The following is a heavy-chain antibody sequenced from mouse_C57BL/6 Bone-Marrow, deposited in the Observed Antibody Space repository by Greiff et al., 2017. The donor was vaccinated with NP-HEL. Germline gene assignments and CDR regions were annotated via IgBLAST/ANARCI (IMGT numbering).Heavy chain of an antibody. Sequence: EVKLVESGAELVRPGASVKLSCTASGFNIKDYYMHWVKQRPEQGLEWIGRIDPEDGDTEYAPKFQGKATMTADTSSNTAYLQLSSLTSEDTAVYYCTTITTVVDYAMDYWGQGTSVTVSS. D-gene: IGHD1-1*01. V-gene: IGHV14-1*01. J-gene: IGHJ4*01. CDR2: IDPEDGDT. CDR3: TTITTVVDYAMDY. CDR1: GFNIKDYY.